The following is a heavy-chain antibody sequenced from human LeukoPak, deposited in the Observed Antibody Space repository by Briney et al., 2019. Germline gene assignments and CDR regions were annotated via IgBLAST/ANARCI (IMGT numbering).Heavy chain of an antibody. J-gene: IGHJ4*02. CDR1: GFTFSSYS. CDR2: ISSSSSYI. D-gene: IGHD6-13*01. CDR3: ATAPGIAAAGIDY. V-gene: IGHV3-21*01. Sequence: GGSLRLSCAASGFTFSSYSMNWVRQAPGKELEWVSSISSSSSYIYYADSVKGRFTISRDNAKNSLYLQMNSLRAEDTAVYYCATAPGIAAAGIDYWGRGTLVTVSS.